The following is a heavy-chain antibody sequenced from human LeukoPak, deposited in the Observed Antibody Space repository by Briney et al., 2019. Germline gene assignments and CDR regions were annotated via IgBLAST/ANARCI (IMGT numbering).Heavy chain of an antibody. D-gene: IGHD3-22*01. J-gene: IGHJ3*02. Sequence: GGSLRLSCAASGFTVSSNYMSWVRQAPGKGLEWVSVIYSDGSTYYSDSVTGRFTISRDNSKNTLYLQMNSLRAEDTAVYYCASRDYYDSSGYPDAFDIWGQGTMVIVSS. CDR2: IYSDGST. V-gene: IGHV3-53*01. CDR3: ASRDYYDSSGYPDAFDI. CDR1: GFTVSSNY.